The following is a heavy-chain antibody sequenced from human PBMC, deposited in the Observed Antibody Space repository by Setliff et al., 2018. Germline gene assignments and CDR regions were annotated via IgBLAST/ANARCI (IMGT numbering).Heavy chain of an antibody. J-gene: IGHJ4*02. CDR1: GYSFINYG. CDR2: ISGYNGNT. CDR3: ARVPRLEWLLPTFDS. D-gene: IGHD3-3*01. V-gene: IGHV1-18*01. Sequence: GASVKVSCKTSGYSFINYGLSWMRQAPGQGLEWVGWISGYNGNTDYAQNLQGRVTMTIDTSTSTAYMELRSLRSDYTAVYYCARVPRLEWLLPTFDSWGQGTLVTVSS.